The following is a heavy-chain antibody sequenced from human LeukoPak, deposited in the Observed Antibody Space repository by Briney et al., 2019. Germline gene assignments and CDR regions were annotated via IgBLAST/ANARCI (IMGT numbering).Heavy chain of an antibody. V-gene: IGHV3-48*03. Sequence: GGSLRLSCAASGFTFSSYEMNWVRQAPGKGLEWVSYISSSGSTIYYADSVKGRFTISRDNSKNTLYLQLNGLRTEDTALYYCAKDRLLNCRGDCYIFDYWGQGTLVTVSS. CDR1: GFTFSSYE. J-gene: IGHJ4*02. CDR3: AKDRLLNCRGDCYIFDY. D-gene: IGHD2-21*01. CDR2: ISSSGSTI.